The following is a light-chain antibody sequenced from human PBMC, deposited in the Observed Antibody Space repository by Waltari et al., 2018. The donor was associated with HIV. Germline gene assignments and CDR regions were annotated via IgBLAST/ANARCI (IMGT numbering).Light chain of an antibody. V-gene: IGLV1-44*01. Sequence: QSVLTQPPSASGAPGQRVTISCSGSTSNIGRFNVQWYQQLPETAPKLLIHVNNSRPSGVPGRFSGSKSGTSASLAISGLQSEDEADYYCAVWDGSLSAYVFGPGTKVTV. CDR3: AVWDGSLSAYV. J-gene: IGLJ1*01. CDR1: TSNIGRFN. CDR2: VNN.